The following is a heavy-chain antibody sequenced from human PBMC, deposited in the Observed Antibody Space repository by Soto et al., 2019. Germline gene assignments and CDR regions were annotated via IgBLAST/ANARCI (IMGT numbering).Heavy chain of an antibody. CDR3: AREAGVVVVVAAIDAFDI. Sequence: QVQLVESGGGVVQPGRSLRLSCAASGFTFSSYAMHWVRQAPGKGLEWVAVISYDGSNKYYADSVKGRFTISRDNSKNTLYLQMNSLRAEDMAVYYCAREAGVVVVVAAIDAFDIWGQGTMVTVSS. V-gene: IGHV3-30-3*01. CDR1: GFTFSSYA. D-gene: IGHD2-15*01. CDR2: ISYDGSNK. J-gene: IGHJ3*02.